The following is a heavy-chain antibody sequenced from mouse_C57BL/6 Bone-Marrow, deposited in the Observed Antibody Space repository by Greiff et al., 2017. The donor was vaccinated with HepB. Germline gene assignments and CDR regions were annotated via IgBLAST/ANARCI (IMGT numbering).Heavy chain of an antibody. CDR2: IYPRSGNT. J-gene: IGHJ2*01. D-gene: IGHD1-1*01. CDR1: GYTFTSYG. CDR3: ARWNYYGTSWGY. V-gene: IGHV1-81*01. Sequence: VQGVESGAELARPGASVKLSCKASGYTFTSYGISWVKQRTGQGLEWIGEIYPRSGNTYYNEKFKGKATLTADKSSSTAYMELRSLTSEDSAVYFCARWNYYGTSWGYWGQGTTLTVSS.